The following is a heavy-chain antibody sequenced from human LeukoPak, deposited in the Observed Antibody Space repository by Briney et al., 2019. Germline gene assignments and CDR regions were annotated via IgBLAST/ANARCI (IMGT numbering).Heavy chain of an antibody. D-gene: IGHD3-22*01. V-gene: IGHV6-1*01. Sequence: SPTLSLTFAISGDSVSINSAAWNWVRQSPSRGLEWLGSTYYRCKWYYDYAVSVNTRIIINPDTSKNHFSLQLNSVTPEETAVYYCARFYYDTSGHGAFDIWGQGTMVTVSS. CDR2: TYYRCKWYY. CDR3: ARFYYDTSGHGAFDI. CDR1: GDSVSINSAA. J-gene: IGHJ3*02.